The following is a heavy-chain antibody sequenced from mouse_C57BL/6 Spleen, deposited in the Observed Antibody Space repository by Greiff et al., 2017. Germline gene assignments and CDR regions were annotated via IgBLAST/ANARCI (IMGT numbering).Heavy chain of an antibody. D-gene: IGHD1-1*01. Sequence: QVQLQQPGTELVKPGASVKLSCKASGYTFTSYWMHWVKPRPGQGLEWIGNINPSNGGTTYNEKFKSKATLTVDKSSSTAYMQLSSLTSEDSAVYYCAPTTVVATRYYAMDYWGQGTSVTVSS. J-gene: IGHJ4*01. CDR2: INPSNGGT. CDR1: GYTFTSYW. CDR3: APTTVVATRYYAMDY. V-gene: IGHV1-53*01.